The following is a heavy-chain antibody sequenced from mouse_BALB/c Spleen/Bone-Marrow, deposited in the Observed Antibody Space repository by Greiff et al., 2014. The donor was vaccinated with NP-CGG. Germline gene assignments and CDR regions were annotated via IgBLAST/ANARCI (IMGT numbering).Heavy chain of an antibody. Sequence: DVQLQESGAELVKPGASVKLSCTASGFNIKDTYMHWVKQRPEQGLEWIGRIDPANGSTKYDPKFQGKATITADTSSNTAYLQLSSLTSEDTAVYYCASYYYGHYFDYWGQGTTLTVSS. CDR2: IDPANGST. CDR3: ASYYYGHYFDY. V-gene: IGHV14-3*02. CDR1: GFNIKDTY. D-gene: IGHD1-1*01. J-gene: IGHJ2*01.